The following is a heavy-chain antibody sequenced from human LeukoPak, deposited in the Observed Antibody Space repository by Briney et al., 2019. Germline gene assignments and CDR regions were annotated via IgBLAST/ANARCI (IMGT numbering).Heavy chain of an antibody. V-gene: IGHV4-59*01. J-gene: IGHJ5*02. CDR3: ARESWLVPTHNNWFDP. Sequence: SSETLSLTCTVSGGSISSYYWSWLRQPPGKGLEWIGYIYYSGSTNYNPSLKSRVTISVDTSKNQFSLKLSSVTAADTAVYYCARESWLVPTHNNWFDPWGQGTLVTVSS. D-gene: IGHD6-19*01. CDR2: IYYSGST. CDR1: GGSISSYY.